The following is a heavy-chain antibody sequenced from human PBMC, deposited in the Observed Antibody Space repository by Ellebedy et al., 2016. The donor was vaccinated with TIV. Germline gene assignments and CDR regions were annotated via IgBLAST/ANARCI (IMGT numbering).Heavy chain of an antibody. CDR2: IHYTGNT. D-gene: IGHD3-22*01. V-gene: IGHV4-39*07. CDR1: GGSISISSHY. Sequence: SETLSLXXTVSGGSISISSHYWGWVRQPPGRGLEWIGSIHYTGNTYYSPSLRSRVTVSVDTSNNQFSLKLSSVTAADTAVYYCARVGSDSSGYYSFFDYWGQGTLVTVSS. J-gene: IGHJ4*02. CDR3: ARVGSDSSGYYSFFDY.